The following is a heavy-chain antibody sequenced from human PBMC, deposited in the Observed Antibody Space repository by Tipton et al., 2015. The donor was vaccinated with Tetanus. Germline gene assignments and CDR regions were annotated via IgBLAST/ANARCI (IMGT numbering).Heavy chain of an antibody. V-gene: IGHV1-18*01. CDR3: ARDHTDYCGGDCYLGYFDL. Sequence: QSGAEVKKPGSSVKVSCKASGGTFSSYAISWVRQAPGQGLEWMGWISAYNGNTNYAQKLQGRVTMTTDTSTSTAYMELRSLRSDDTAVYYCARDHTDYCGGDCYLGYFDLWGRGTLVTVSS. D-gene: IGHD2-21*02. J-gene: IGHJ2*01. CDR1: GGTFSSYA. CDR2: ISAYNGNT.